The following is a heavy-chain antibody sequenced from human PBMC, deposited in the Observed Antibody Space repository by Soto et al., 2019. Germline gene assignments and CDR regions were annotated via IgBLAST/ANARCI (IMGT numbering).Heavy chain of an antibody. V-gene: IGHV3-15*01. J-gene: IGHJ4*02. D-gene: IGHD3-10*01. CDR3: CTDGTGMSGGDY. Sequence: EVQLVESGGGLVKPGGSLTISCTSSDFPFFNGWMSWVRRAPGRGLEWVGRIKSKTDGGTTDYAGTVKGSFTMSREDLKKTMYRQMNRVENEGTGVFCCCTDGTGMSGGDYWGQGTRVIVSS. CDR1: DFPFFNGW. CDR2: IKSKTDGGTT.